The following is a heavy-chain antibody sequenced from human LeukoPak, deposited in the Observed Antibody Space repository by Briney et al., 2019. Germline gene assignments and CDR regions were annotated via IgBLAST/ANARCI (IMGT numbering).Heavy chain of an antibody. Sequence: PGGSLRLSCAASGFTFSSYSMTWVRQAPGKGLEWVSSISSSSSYIYYADSVKGRFTISRDNSKNTLYLQMNSLRAEDTALYYCAKPGEASNYYFDYWGQGALVTVSS. CDR1: GFTFSSYS. D-gene: IGHD2-21*01. CDR3: AKPGEASNYYFDY. V-gene: IGHV3-21*04. CDR2: ISSSSSYI. J-gene: IGHJ4*02.